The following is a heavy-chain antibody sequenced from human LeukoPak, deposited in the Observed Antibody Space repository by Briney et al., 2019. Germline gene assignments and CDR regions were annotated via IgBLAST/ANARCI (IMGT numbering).Heavy chain of an antibody. J-gene: IGHJ3*02. V-gene: IGHV5-51*01. CDR1: GYSFRHYW. CDR2: IYPSDSDI. D-gene: IGHD1-14*01. CDR3: ARATLTPRHRGRPDAFDI. Sequence: GESLQISCSGSGYSFRHYWLGWVRQMPGKGLEWVAIIYPSDSDIRYHPSFQGQVTISADTSTNTAYLQWSSLKASDTGLYFCARATLTPRHRGRPDAFDIWGQGTMVSVFS.